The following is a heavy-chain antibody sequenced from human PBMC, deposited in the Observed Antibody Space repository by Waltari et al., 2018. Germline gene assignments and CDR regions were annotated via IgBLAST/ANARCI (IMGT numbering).Heavy chain of an antibody. D-gene: IGHD2-15*01. Sequence: QVQLQESGPGLVEPSGTLSLPCAVSGDSVSNHYCWSWVRQPPGKGLEWIGQVHHSGKPNYNPSFESRVTMSRDTANNEISLKLTSATAADTAVYYCASDRGRGLYLDSWGPGTLVTVSP. CDR2: VHHSGKP. CDR1: GDSVSNHYC. J-gene: IGHJ4*02. CDR3: ASDRGRGLYLDS. V-gene: IGHV4-4*02.